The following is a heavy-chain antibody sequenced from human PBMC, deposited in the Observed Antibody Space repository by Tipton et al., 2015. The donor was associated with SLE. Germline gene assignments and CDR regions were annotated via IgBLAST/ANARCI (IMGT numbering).Heavy chain of an antibody. D-gene: IGHD1-7*01. CDR3: ARDSNNWNYGYFDS. V-gene: IGHV4-4*02. CDR2: IYHGGST. J-gene: IGHJ4*02. Sequence: TLSLTCAVSGGSITTTSWWSWVRQPPGKGLEWIGEIYHGGSTNFNPSLKSQVTISVDKSKNQFSLKLNSVTAADTAVYYCARDSNNWNYGYFDSWGQGILVTVSS. CDR1: GGSITTTSW.